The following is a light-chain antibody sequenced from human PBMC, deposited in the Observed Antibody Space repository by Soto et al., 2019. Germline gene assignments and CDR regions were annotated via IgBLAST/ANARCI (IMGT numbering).Light chain of an antibody. CDR3: QQYGNSRYT. Sequence: EIVLTQSPGTLSLSPGQRATLSCRASQSVSSSYLAWYQQKPGQAPRLLIYGASSRATGIPDRFSGSVSGTDFTLTISRLEPEDFAVYYCQQYGNSRYTFGQGTKLEIK. J-gene: IGKJ2*01. CDR2: GAS. CDR1: QSVSSSY. V-gene: IGKV3-20*01.